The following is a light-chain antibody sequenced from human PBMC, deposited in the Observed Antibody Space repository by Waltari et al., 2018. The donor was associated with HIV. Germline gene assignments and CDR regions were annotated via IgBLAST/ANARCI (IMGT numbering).Light chain of an antibody. J-gene: IGKJ1*01. CDR3: QQSHVTPRT. Sequence: DIQMTQSPSSLSASVGDRVTITCRASQSLSTYLNWYQQKPGKAPKVLIYDASSLQSGVPSRFSGSGSGTDFTLIISSLQPEDFATYYCQQSHVTPRTFGQGTKVEIK. CDR2: DAS. V-gene: IGKV1-39*01. CDR1: QSLSTY.